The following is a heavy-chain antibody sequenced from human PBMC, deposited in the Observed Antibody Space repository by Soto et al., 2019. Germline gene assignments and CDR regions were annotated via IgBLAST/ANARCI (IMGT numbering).Heavy chain of an antibody. CDR2: ISAYNGNT. J-gene: IGHJ6*02. CDR1: GYTFTSYG. CDR3: ARELRRYSSSSAYGMDV. D-gene: IGHD6-6*01. Sequence: QVQLAQSGAEVKKPGASVKVSCKASGYTFTSYGISWVRQAPGQGLEWMGWISAYNGNTNYAQKLQGRVTMTTDTSTSTAYMELRSLRSDDTAVYYCARELRRYSSSSAYGMDVWGQGTTVTVSS. V-gene: IGHV1-18*04.